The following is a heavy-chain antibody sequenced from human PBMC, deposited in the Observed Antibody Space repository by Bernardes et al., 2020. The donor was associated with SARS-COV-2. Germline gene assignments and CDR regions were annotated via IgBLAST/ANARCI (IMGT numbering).Heavy chain of an antibody. CDR2: IYYSGST. CDR3: ARFSGCGGDCYSLDY. J-gene: IGHJ4*02. CDR1: GGSISSYY. Sequence: TCSVSGGSISSYYWSWIRQPPGKGLEWIGNIYYSGSTNYDPSLRSRVTISVDMSKNQFSLKLSSVTAADTAVYYCARFSGCGGDCYSLDYWGQGTLVTVSS. V-gene: IGHV4-59*01. D-gene: IGHD2-21*02.